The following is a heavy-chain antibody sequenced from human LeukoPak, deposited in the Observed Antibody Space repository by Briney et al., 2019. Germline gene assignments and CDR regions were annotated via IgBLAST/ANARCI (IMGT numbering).Heavy chain of an antibody. J-gene: IGHJ4*02. D-gene: IGHD6-13*01. CDR2: ISGSGGST. Sequence: PGGSLRLSCAASGFTFSSYAMSWVRQAPGKGLEWVSAISGSGGSTYYADSVKGRFTISRDNSKNTLYLQMNSLRAEDTAVYYCAKKSDSSSWHNWPFDYWGQGTLVTVSS. CDR1: GFTFSSYA. V-gene: IGHV3-23*01. CDR3: AKKSDSSSWHNWPFDY.